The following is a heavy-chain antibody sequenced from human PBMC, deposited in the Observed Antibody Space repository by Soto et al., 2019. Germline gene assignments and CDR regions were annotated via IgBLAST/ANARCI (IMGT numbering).Heavy chain of an antibody. CDR1: GFNFDNYG. Sequence: QVQLVESGGGVVQPGGSLRLSCQASGFNFDNYGMHWVRQAPGKGLEWVAVITYDGSNKYYADSVKGRFTIYRENSKNTLSLHLNTLKPEDTAVYHCAKDRVGGTFYTPLGFWGQGTLVTVSS. D-gene: IGHD1-7*01. V-gene: IGHV3-30*18. J-gene: IGHJ4*02. CDR3: AKDRVGGTFYTPLGF. CDR2: ITYDGSNK.